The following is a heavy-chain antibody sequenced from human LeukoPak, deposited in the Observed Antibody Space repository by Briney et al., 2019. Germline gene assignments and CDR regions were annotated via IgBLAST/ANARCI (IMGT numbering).Heavy chain of an antibody. CDR2: ISSSSSSYI. CDR3: ARDNPFKYDYVN. V-gene: IGHV3-21*01. CDR1: GFTFNTYN. Sequence: GGSLRLSCAASGFTFNTYNMNWVRQAPGKGLEWVSSISSSSSSYIYYADSVKGRFTISRDNAKNSLYLQMNSLRAEDTAVYYCARDNPFKYDYVNWGQGTLVTVSS. D-gene: IGHD3-16*01. J-gene: IGHJ4*02.